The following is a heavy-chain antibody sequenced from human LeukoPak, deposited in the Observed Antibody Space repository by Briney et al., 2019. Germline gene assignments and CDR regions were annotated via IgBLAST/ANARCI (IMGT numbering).Heavy chain of an antibody. V-gene: IGHV3-74*01. J-gene: IGHJ4*02. CDR3: ARLPSDRGSGMENTDY. CDR2: INSDGSST. D-gene: IGHD3-10*01. CDR1: GFTLRSYW. Sequence: PGGSLRLSCAASGFTLRSYWMRSVRHAPREGLGWVSRINSDGSSTSSADSVKGRFTISRDNAMNTLYVQMNSLRAEDTAVYYCARLPSDRGSGMENTDYWGQGTLVTVSS.